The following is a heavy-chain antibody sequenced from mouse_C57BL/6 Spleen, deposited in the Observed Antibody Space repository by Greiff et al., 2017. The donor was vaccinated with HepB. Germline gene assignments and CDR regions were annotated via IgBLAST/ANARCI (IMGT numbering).Heavy chain of an antibody. J-gene: IGHJ1*03. Sequence: QVQLQQPGAELVKPGASVKLSCKASGYTFTSYWMHWVKQRPGRGLEWIGRIDPNSGGTKDNEKFKSKATLTVDKPSSTAYRQLSSLTSEDSAVYYCAREGRIYDAHEGYFDVWGTGTTVTVSS. CDR1: GYTFTSYW. CDR2: IDPNSGGT. D-gene: IGHD2-3*01. V-gene: IGHV1-72*01. CDR3: AREGRIYDAHEGYFDV.